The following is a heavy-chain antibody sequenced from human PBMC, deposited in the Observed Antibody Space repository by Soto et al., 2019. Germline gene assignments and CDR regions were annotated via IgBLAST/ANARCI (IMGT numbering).Heavy chain of an antibody. Sequence: VQLLESGGGLVQPGGSLRLSCAASGFTFSSYVMNWVRQAPGKGLEWVSTISTSGGTTYYADSVKGRFTISRDNSKNTLFLHMNSLRAEDTAVYYCARTERDDYWGQGTRVTVSS. D-gene: IGHD1-26*01. CDR2: ISTSGGTT. CDR3: ARTERDDY. J-gene: IGHJ4*02. CDR1: GFTFSSYV. V-gene: IGHV3-23*01.